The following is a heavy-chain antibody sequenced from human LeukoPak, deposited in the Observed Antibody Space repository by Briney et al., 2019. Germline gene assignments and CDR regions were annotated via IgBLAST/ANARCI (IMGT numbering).Heavy chain of an antibody. CDR3: ARAVSGSLEFDP. D-gene: IGHD3-10*01. Sequence: SETLSLTCTVSGASIRSSYWSWIRQPPGKGLEWIGYISYTGSTNYNPSLKSRVTISVDTSKNQFSLKLSSVTAADTAVYYCARAVSGSLEFDPWGQGTLVTVSS. V-gene: IGHV4-59*01. CDR2: ISYTGST. J-gene: IGHJ5*02. CDR1: GASIRSSY.